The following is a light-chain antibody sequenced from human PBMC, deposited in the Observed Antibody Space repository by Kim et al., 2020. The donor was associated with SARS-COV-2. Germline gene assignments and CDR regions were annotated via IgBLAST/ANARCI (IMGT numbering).Light chain of an antibody. J-gene: IGLJ2*01. CDR1: SLRSYY. Sequence: SSELTQDPAVSVALGRTVRITCQGDSLRSYYASWYQQKPGQAPVLVIYGKNNRPSGIPDRFSGSSSGNTASLTITGAQAEDEADYYCNSLDSSGNLVVFG. CDR3: NSLDSSGNLVV. CDR2: GKN. V-gene: IGLV3-19*01.